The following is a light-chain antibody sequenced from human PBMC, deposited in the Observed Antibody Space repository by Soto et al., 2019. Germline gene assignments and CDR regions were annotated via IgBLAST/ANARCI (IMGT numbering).Light chain of an antibody. Sequence: QSALTQPASVSGSPGQSITISCTGTSSDVGSYNLVAWYQQHPGKAPKLMIYEGSKRPSGVSNRFSGSKSGNTASLTNSGLQAEDEADYYCCSYAGSRGVVFGGGTQLTVL. J-gene: IGLJ2*01. CDR2: EGS. V-gene: IGLV2-23*01. CDR3: CSYAGSRGVV. CDR1: SSDVGSYNL.